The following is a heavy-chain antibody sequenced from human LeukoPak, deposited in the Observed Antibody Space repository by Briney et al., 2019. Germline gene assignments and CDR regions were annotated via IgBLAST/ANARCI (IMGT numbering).Heavy chain of an antibody. J-gene: IGHJ5*02. D-gene: IGHD3-10*01. CDR3: TRPTLQTLGA. Sequence: ASVKVSCKASGYTFTDYYIHWVRQAPGQGLEWMGWINPNSGDTNYAQKFQGRVTMTRDTSISTAYMELSRLRSDDTAVYYCTRPTLQTLGAWGQGTLVTVSS. CDR2: INPNSGDT. V-gene: IGHV1-2*02. CDR1: GYTFTDYY.